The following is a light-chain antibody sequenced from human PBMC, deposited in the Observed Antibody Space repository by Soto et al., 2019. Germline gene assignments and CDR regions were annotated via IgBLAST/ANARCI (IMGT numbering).Light chain of an antibody. Sequence: QSVLTQPASVSGSPGQSITISCTGTSSDVGGHNYVSWYQHHPGKAPRLIIYEVVQRPSGVPDRFSGSKSGNTASLTVSGLQAADEADYFCKSYAGSNTYVFGTGTKV. CDR2: EVV. J-gene: IGLJ1*01. CDR3: KSYAGSNTYV. V-gene: IGLV2-8*01. CDR1: SSDVGGHNY.